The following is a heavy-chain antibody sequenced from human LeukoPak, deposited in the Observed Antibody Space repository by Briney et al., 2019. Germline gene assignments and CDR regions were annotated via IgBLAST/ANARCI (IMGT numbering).Heavy chain of an antibody. CDR3: ARGRSSSWYGNWFDP. CDR1: GGSISSSSYY. D-gene: IGHD6-13*01. Sequence: SETLSLTCTVSGGSISSSSYYWGWIRQPPGKGLEWIGEINHSGSTNYNPSLKSRVTISVDTSKNQFSLKLSSVTAADTAVYYCARGRSSSWYGNWFDPWGQGTLVTVSS. J-gene: IGHJ5*02. CDR2: INHSGST. V-gene: IGHV4-39*07.